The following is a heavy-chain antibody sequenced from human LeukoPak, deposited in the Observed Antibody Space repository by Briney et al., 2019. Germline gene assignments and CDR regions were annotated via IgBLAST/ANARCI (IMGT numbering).Heavy chain of an antibody. CDR1: GYTFTGYY. D-gene: IGHD6-13*01. V-gene: IGHV1-2*02. J-gene: IGHJ4*02. CDR3: AIGYSSPVPNFDY. CDR2: INPNNGGI. Sequence: ASVKVSCKASGYTFTGYYMHWVRQAPGQGLEWMGWINPNNGGISYAQKFQGRVTMTRDTSITTAYMELPNLTSDDTAVYYCAIGYSSPVPNFDYWGQGTLVTVSS.